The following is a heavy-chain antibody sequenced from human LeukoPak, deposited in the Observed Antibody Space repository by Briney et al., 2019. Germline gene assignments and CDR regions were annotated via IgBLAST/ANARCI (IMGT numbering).Heavy chain of an antibody. Sequence: AASVKVSSKPSGYTFTTIGISWGRQAPEQGLGWMGWIRAYNGNTNYAQELQGIVTMTTDTSTSTAYMELRSLRSDDTAVYYCARDFNNIYYYGSGSYYNGLKVLNYWGQGTLVTVSS. V-gene: IGHV1-18*01. CDR2: IRAYNGNT. CDR3: ARDFNNIYYYGSGSYYNGLKVLNY. CDR1: GYTFTTIG. J-gene: IGHJ4*02. D-gene: IGHD3-10*01.